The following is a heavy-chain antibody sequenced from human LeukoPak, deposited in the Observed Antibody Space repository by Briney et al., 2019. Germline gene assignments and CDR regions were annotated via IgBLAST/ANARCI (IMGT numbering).Heavy chain of an antibody. J-gene: IGHJ3*02. V-gene: IGHV3-30-3*01. Sequence: PGRSLRLSCAASGFTFSSYAMHWVRQAPGKGLEWVAVISYDGSNKYYADSVKGRFTISRDNSKNTPYLQMNSLRAEDTAVYYCARGHDAFDIWGQGTMVTVSS. CDR3: ARGHDAFDI. CDR1: GFTFSSYA. CDR2: ISYDGSNK.